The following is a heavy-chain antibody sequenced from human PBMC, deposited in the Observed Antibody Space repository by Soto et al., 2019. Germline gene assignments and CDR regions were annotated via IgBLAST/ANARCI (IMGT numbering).Heavy chain of an antibody. Sequence: GGSLRLSCAASGFTFSSYGMHWVRQAPGKGLEWVAVISYDGSNKYYADSVKGRFTISRDNSKNTLYLQMNSLRAEDTAVYYCAKENYQLLSYEFDYWGQATLVTSPQ. CDR2: ISYDGSNK. CDR3: AKENYQLLSYEFDY. J-gene: IGHJ4*02. CDR1: GFTFSSYG. V-gene: IGHV3-30*18. D-gene: IGHD2-2*01.